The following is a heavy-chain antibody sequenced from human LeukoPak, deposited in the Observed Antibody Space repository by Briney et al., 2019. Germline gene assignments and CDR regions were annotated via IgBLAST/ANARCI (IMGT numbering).Heavy chain of an antibody. J-gene: IGHJ5*02. D-gene: IGHD5-24*01. V-gene: IGHV3-13*04. CDR1: GFTFSSYD. Sequence: GGSMRLSCAASGFTFSSYDMHWVRQPTGEGLQWVSGIGSGGEAYYAGAVKGRFTISRENAKNTLYLQMNSLRAGDTAVYFCARGANLGFDTWGQGTMVTVSS. CDR3: ARGANLGFDT. CDR2: IGSGGEA.